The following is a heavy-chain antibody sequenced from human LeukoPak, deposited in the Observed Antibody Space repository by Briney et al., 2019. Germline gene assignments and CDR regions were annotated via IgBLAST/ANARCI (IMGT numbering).Heavy chain of an antibody. D-gene: IGHD2-15*01. CDR1: GYTFTSYG. J-gene: IGHJ3*02. V-gene: IGHV1-18*01. CDR2: ISAYNGNT. Sequence: ASVKVSCKASGYTFTSYGISWVRQAPGQGLEWMGWISAYNGNTNFAQKLQGRITMTTDTSTSTAYMELRSLRSDDAAVYYCVRSGYCYGGTCHSGAFDIWGQGTVVTVSS. CDR3: VRSGYCYGGTCHSGAFDI.